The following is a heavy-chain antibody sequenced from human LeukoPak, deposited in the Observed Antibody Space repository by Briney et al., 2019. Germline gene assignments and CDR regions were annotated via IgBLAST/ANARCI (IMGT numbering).Heavy chain of an antibody. CDR1: SGSISTSNYY. CDR2: IFYSGST. Sequence: SETLSLTCTVSSGSISTSNYYWGWVRQPPGKALEWIGNIFYSGSTNYNPSLKSRVTISVDTSKNQFSLKLSSVTAADTAVYYCARGGRGYSGYPGVNFGYWGQGTLVTVSS. V-gene: IGHV4-61*05. J-gene: IGHJ4*02. CDR3: ARGGRGYSGYPGVNFGY. D-gene: IGHD5-12*01.